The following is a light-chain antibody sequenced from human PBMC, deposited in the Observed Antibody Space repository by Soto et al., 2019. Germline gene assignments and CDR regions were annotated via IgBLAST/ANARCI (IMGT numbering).Light chain of an antibody. V-gene: IGKV1-5*03. CDR2: KAS. CDR1: QSINSW. Sequence: DIQMTQSPSTLSASIGDTVIITCRASQSINSWLAWYQQKPGKAPKLLIHKASTLESGVPSRFSGSESGTEFTLTISSLQPDDVAPFYCQQYDRFPYTFGQGTKLEIK. CDR3: QQYDRFPYT. J-gene: IGKJ2*01.